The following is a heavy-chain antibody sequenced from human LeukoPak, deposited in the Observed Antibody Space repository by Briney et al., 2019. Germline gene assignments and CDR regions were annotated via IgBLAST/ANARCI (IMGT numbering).Heavy chain of an antibody. V-gene: IGHV3-30-3*01. CDR2: ISYDGSNK. CDR3: AKDRAAALDY. CDR1: GFTFSSYA. J-gene: IGHJ4*02. Sequence: GGSLRLSCAASGFTFSSYAMHWVRQAPGKGLEWVAVISYDGSNKYYADSVKGRFTISRDNSKNTLYLQMNSLRAEDTAVYYCAKDRAAALDYWGQGTLVTVSS. D-gene: IGHD6-13*01.